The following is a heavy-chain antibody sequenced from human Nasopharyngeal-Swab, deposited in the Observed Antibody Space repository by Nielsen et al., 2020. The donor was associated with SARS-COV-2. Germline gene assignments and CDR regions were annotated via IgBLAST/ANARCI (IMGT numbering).Heavy chain of an antibody. CDR2: IRSKGNNYAT. Sequence: GESLKISCAASGFISSDSAIHWVRQASGEGLEWVARIRSKGNNYATAYSASVKGRFIIFRDDPTNTAYLQMNSLKTEDTAMYYCTRCGGGCYSGRDYWGQGTLVTVSS. CDR1: GFISSDSA. V-gene: IGHV3-73*01. J-gene: IGHJ4*02. CDR3: TRCGGGCYSGRDY. D-gene: IGHD2-15*01.